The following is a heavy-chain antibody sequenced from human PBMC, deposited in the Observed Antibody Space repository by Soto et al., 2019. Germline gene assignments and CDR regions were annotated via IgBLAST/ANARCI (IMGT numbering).Heavy chain of an antibody. CDR1: GFSRSTSGVG. Sequence: QITLKETGPTLVKPTQTLTLTCTFSGFSRSTSGVGVAWIRQPPGKALEGLALIYWDDGKSYSPSLKTRLNMTNDTSKYPVVLTLTNVDPVDTATYYCAHRGDYDISTGYYPFDYWGQGSLVTVSS. CDR3: AHRGDYDISTGYYPFDY. D-gene: IGHD3-9*01. J-gene: IGHJ4*02. V-gene: IGHV2-5*02. CDR2: IYWDDGK.